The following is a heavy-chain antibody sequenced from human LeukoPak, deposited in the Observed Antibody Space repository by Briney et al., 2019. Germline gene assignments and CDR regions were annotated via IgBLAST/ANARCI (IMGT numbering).Heavy chain of an antibody. V-gene: IGHV3-7*03. J-gene: IGHJ2*01. D-gene: IGHD3-3*01. Sequence: GWSLRLSCAASGFTFSTYWMNWVGQAPGKGLEGVANRKQDGSEKYYVDSVKGRFTLSRDSAKNSLYLQMNSLRAEDTAVYYCARAEWSNWYFDLWGRGTLVTVSS. CDR1: GFTFSTYW. CDR2: RKQDGSEK. CDR3: ARAEWSNWYFDL.